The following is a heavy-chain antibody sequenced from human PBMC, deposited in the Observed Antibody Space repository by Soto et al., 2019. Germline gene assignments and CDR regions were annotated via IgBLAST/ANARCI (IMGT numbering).Heavy chain of an antibody. CDR1: GGTFSSYT. J-gene: IGHJ6*02. CDR3: ARAMAHYYGSGSYYKYPYYGMDV. Sequence: ASVKVSCKASGGTFSSYTISWVRQAPGQGLEWMGRIIPILGIANYAQKFQGRVTITADKSTSTAYIELSSLRSEDTAVYYCARAMAHYYGSGSYYKYPYYGMDVWGQGTTVTVSS. D-gene: IGHD3-10*01. V-gene: IGHV1-69*02. CDR2: IIPILGIA.